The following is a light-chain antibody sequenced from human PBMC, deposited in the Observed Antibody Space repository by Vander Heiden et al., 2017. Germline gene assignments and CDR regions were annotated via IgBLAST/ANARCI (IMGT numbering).Light chain of an antibody. CDR1: QSLVHISGYNS. V-gene: IGKV2-28*01. Sequence: DIVMTPSPLSLAVTLGEAACVSCRCRQSLVHISGYNSLDWYLQKPGQPPQLLIYFASNRASGVPYRFSGSGTGTDFTLRISGVEAEDVGVYYCMQGLQTRSFGPGTKVDIK. CDR3: MQGLQTRS. CDR2: FAS. J-gene: IGKJ3*01.